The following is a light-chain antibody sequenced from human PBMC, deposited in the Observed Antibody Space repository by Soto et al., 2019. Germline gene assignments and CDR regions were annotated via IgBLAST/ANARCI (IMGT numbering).Light chain of an antibody. CDR3: AAWDDSLNGYV. V-gene: IGLV1-44*01. J-gene: IGLJ1*01. CDR2: TNN. Sequence: QPALTQPPSASGTPGQRVTISCSGSSSNIGSNNVNWYQQLPGTAPKLLIYTNNQRPSGVPDRFSGSKSGTSASLAISGLQSEDEADYYCAAWDDSLNGYVFGTGTKVTVL. CDR1: SSNIGSNN.